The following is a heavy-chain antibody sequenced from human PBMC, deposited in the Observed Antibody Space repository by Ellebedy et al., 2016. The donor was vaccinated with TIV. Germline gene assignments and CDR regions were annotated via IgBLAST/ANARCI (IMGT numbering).Heavy chain of an antibody. CDR3: ARERFYCSGGSCYSHYYYYGMDV. J-gene: IGHJ6*02. CDR1: GYTFTSYG. Sequence: ASVKVSCXASGYTFTSYGISWVRQAPGQRLEWMGWINAGNGNTKYSQKFQGRVTITRDTSASTAYMELSSLRSEDTAVYYCARERFYCSGGSCYSHYYYYGMDVWGQGTTVTVSS. D-gene: IGHD2-15*01. CDR2: INAGNGNT. V-gene: IGHV1-3*01.